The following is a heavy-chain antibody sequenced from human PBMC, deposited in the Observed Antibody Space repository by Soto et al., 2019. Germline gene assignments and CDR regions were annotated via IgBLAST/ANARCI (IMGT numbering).Heavy chain of an antibody. Sequence: ASVKVSCKASGYTFSSYAISWVRQAPGQGLEWMGGIIPIFGTANYAQKFQGRVTITADKSTSTAYMELSSLRSEDTAVYYCASADSSGYYPNWFDPWGQGTLVTVSS. CDR1: GYTFSSYA. V-gene: IGHV1-69*06. CDR2: IIPIFGTA. J-gene: IGHJ5*02. CDR3: ASADSSGYYPNWFDP. D-gene: IGHD3-22*01.